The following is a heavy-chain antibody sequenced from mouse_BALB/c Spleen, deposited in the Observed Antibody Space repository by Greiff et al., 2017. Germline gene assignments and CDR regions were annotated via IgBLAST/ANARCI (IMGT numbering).Heavy chain of an antibody. Sequence: QVQLQQSGAELVKPGAPVTLSCKASGYTFTSYWMNWVKQRPGRGLEWIGWIDPSDSRTHYNQKFKDKATLTVDKSTSTAFIQLSSLTSEDSAVYYCARRDYGTMDYWGQGTTLTVSS. J-gene: IGHJ2*01. CDR2: IDPSDSRT. CDR3: ARRDYGTMDY. D-gene: IGHD2-1*01. V-gene: IGHV1-69*02. CDR1: GYTFTSYW.